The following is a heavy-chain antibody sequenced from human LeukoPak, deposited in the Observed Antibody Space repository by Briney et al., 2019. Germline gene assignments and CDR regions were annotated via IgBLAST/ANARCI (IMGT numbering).Heavy chain of an antibody. CDR3: TTGWELLRYFDY. CDR2: IKSKTDGGTT. J-gene: IGHJ4*02. D-gene: IGHD1-26*01. Sequence: GGSLRLSCAASGFTFSNAWMSWVRQAPGKGLEWVGRIKSKTDGGTTDYAAPVKGRFTISRDDSKNTLYLQMNSLKTEDTAVYYCTTGWELLRYFDYWGQGTLVTVSS. V-gene: IGHV3-15*01. CDR1: GFTFSNAW.